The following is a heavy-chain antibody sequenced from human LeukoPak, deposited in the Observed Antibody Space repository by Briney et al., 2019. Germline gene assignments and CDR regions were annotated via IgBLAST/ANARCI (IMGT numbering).Heavy chain of an antibody. V-gene: IGHV3-33*01. CDR3: ARDPGGYYYDSSGYRFDY. D-gene: IGHD3-22*01. CDR1: GFRFSSFG. CDR2: IWYDGNHI. Sequence: GGSLRLSCEASGFRFSSFGMHWVRQAPGKGPEWVAVIWYDGNHIHYADSVKGRFTISRDNSKNMLYLQMNSLSAEDTAVYYCARDPGGYYYDSSGYRFDYWGQGTLVTVSS. J-gene: IGHJ4*02.